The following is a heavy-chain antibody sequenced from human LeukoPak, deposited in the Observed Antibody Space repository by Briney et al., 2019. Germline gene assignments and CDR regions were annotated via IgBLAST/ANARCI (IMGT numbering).Heavy chain of an antibody. J-gene: IGHJ3*02. V-gene: IGHV3-7*01. D-gene: IGHD3-3*01. CDR3: ARPGVVLAFDI. CDR2: IKEDGSEN. CDR1: GFTFRTYW. Sequence: GGSLRLSCAASGFTFRTYWMSWVRQAPGKGLEWVANIKEDGSENSYVDSVKGRFTISRDNAKNSLYLQMNSLRAEDTAVYYCARPGVVLAFDIWGQGTMVIVSS.